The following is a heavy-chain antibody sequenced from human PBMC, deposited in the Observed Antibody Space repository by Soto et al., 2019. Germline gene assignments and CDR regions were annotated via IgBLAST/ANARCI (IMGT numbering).Heavy chain of an antibody. CDR2: VYYTETA. CDR1: GGSINSSDHF. Sequence: SETLSLTCSLSGGSINSSDHFWGWIRQTPGKGLEWIGSVYYTETAYYNPSLKSPVTISVETSRNTFSLKVNSVTAADTGIYYCARQRVLSTNMFITSFDPWGQGTLVTVS. J-gene: IGHJ5*02. D-gene: IGHD3-10*02. V-gene: IGHV4-39*01. CDR3: ARQRVLSTNMFITSFDP.